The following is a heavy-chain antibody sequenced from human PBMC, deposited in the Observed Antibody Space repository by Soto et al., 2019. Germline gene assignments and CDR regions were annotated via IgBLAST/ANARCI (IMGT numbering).Heavy chain of an antibody. CDR3: ARVDATGTKDYYYFGMDV. V-gene: IGHV1-18*01. J-gene: IGHJ6*02. CDR1: GYTFTSCC. D-gene: IGHD1-1*01. CDR2: ISAYNGNT. Sequence: ASVNVSFKSSGYTFTSCCISWVGRAPGQGLEWMGWISAYNGNTNYAQKLQGRVTMTTDTSTSTAYMELRSLRSDDTAVYYCARVDATGTKDYYYFGMDVWGQGTTVTVSS.